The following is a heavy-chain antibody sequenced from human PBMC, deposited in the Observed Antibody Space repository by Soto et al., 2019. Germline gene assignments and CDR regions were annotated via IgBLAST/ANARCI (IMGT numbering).Heavy chain of an antibody. CDR2: ISYDGSNK. D-gene: IGHD6-19*01. J-gene: IGHJ4*02. Sequence: QVQLVESGGGVVQPGRSLRLSCAASGFTFSSYGMHWVRQAPGKGLEWVAVISYDGSNKYYADSVKGRFTISRDNSKNTLYLQMNSLRAEGTAVYYCAKGGEYSSGWYGAHWGQGTLVTVSS. V-gene: IGHV3-30*18. CDR3: AKGGEYSSGWYGAH. CDR1: GFTFSSYG.